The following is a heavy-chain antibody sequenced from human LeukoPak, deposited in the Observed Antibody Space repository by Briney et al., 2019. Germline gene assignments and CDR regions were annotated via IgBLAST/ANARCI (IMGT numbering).Heavy chain of an antibody. J-gene: IGHJ4*02. CDR2: IYHSGST. V-gene: IGHV4-4*02. Sequence: SETLSLTCAVSGGSISSTMWWSWVRQPPGKGLEWIGEIYHSGSTNYNPSLKSRVTISVDKSKNQFSLKLSSVTAADTAVYYCASKEYTYGYFDYWGRGTLVTVSS. D-gene: IGHD5-18*01. CDR1: GGSISSTMW. CDR3: ASKEYTYGYFDY.